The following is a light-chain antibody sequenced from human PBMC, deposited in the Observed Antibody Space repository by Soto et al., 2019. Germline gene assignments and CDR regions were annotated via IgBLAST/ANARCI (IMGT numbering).Light chain of an antibody. CDR2: DVT. J-gene: IGLJ2*01. Sequence: QSALTQPRSVSGSPGQSVTISCTGTSSDVGGYNYVSWYQQHPGKAPKLMIHDVTKRPSGVPDRFSGSKSGNRASLTISGLQAEDEADYYRCSYAGSYSFDVIFGGGTKLTVL. CDR1: SSDVGGYNY. V-gene: IGLV2-11*01. CDR3: CSYAGSYSFDVI.